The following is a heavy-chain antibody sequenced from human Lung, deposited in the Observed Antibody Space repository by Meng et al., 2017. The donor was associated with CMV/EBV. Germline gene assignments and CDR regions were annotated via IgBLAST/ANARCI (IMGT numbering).Heavy chain of an antibody. CDR1: GFTFSSYW. CDR3: ARVHRQYYYDGMDV. J-gene: IGHJ6*02. Sequence: GEXXKIPCAASGFTFSSYWMHWVRQAPGKGLVWVSRINSDGSSTSYADSVKGRFTISRDNAKNTVYLQMNSLRAEDTAVYNCARVHRQYYYDGMDVWGQGTTVTVSS. V-gene: IGHV3-74*01. CDR2: INSDGSST.